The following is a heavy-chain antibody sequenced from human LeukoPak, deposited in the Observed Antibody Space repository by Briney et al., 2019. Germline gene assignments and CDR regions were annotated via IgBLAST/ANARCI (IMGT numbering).Heavy chain of an antibody. D-gene: IGHD1-26*01. CDR3: ARGGSQWEPFDY. J-gene: IGHJ4*02. CDR1: GGSISSSSYY. Sequence: PSETLSLTCTVSGGSISSSSYYWGWIRQPPGKGLEWIGSIYYSGKTYYNPSLKSRLTISVETSKNQFSLRLSSATAADTAVYYCARGGSQWEPFDYWGQGTLVTVSS. V-gene: IGHV4-39*07. CDR2: IYYSGKT.